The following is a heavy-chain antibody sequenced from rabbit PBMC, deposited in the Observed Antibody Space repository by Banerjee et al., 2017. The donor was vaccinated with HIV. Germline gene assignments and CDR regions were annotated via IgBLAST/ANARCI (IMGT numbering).Heavy chain of an antibody. CDR2: ICTGDGHT. CDR1: GFSFSGSYC. CDR3: ARHVHYVGSDL. D-gene: IGHD4-2*01. V-gene: IGHV1S40*01. Sequence: QSLEESGGDLVKPGASLTLTCTASGFSFSGSYCIWWVRQAPGKGLEWIGCICTGDGHTYYASWAKGRFTISKTSSTTVTLQMTSLTAADTATYFCARHVHYVGSDLWGPGTLVTVS. J-gene: IGHJ6*01.